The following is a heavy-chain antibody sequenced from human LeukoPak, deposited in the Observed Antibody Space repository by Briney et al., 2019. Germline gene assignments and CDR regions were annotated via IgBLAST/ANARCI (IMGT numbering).Heavy chain of an antibody. V-gene: IGHV3-48*02. J-gene: IGHJ4*02. CDR3: ASDQRHAFDY. D-gene: IGHD1-1*01. Sequence: GGSLSLSCATSGFSFTDYPMNWVRQAPGKGLEWVSNIRTSAEGANYAYYADSVKGRVTISRDDAKNTLHLHMNSLRDDDTAVYYCASDQRHAFDYWGQGILVTVSS. CDR1: GFSFTDYP. CDR2: IRTSAEGANYA.